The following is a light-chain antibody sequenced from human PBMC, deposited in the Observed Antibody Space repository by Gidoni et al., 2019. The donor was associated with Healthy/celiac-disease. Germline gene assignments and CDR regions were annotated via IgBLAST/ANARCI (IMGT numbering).Light chain of an antibody. J-gene: IGKJ1*01. CDR2: GAS. Sequence: IVMTQSPAPLSVSPGERATLPSRASQSVSSHTTWYQQQPAQAPRLLSYGASSTATGTPTRFSGSGSGTGFTLTIRSLQSEAFAVYCCQQYKNRPPWTFGQGTKVEIK. V-gene: IGKV3-15*01. CDR3: QQYKNRPPWT. CDR1: QSVSSH.